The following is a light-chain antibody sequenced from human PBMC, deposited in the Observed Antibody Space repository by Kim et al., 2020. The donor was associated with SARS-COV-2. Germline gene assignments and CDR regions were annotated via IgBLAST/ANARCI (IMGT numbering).Light chain of an antibody. V-gene: IGKV3-15*01. CDR3: QHYNNWPLT. Sequence: VSSGERATLSCRASQSVSSNLAWYQQKPGQAPRLLIYGAFTRATGIPARFSGSGSGTEFTLTISSLQSEDFAVYYCQHYNNWPLTFGGGTKVDIK. J-gene: IGKJ4*01. CDR1: QSVSSN. CDR2: GAF.